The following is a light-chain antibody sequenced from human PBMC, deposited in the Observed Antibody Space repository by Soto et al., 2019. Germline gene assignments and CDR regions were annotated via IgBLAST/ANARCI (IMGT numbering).Light chain of an antibody. CDR3: SSYAGSNICYV. V-gene: IGLV2-8*01. J-gene: IGLJ1*01. Sequence: QSALTQPPSASGSPGQSVTISCTGTSSDVGGYNYVSWYQQHPGKAPKLMIYEVSKRPSGVPDRFSGSQSGNTASLTVSGLQAEDEADYYCSSYAGSNICYVLGTGTKLTVL. CDR1: SSDVGGYNY. CDR2: EVS.